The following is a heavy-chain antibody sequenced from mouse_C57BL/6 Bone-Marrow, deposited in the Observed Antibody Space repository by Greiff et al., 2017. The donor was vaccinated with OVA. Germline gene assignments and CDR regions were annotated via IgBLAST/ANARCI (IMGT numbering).Heavy chain of an antibody. CDR3: ASQGGSYAMDY. CDR2: ISGGGGNT. J-gene: IGHJ4*01. Sequence: EVKVVESGGGLVKPGGSLKLSCAASGFTFSSYTMSWVRQTPEKRLEWVATISGGGGNTYYPDSVKGRFTISRDNAKNTLYLQMRSLRSEDTAVDYCASQGGSYAMDYWGQGTSVTVSS. V-gene: IGHV5-9*04. CDR1: GFTFSSYT.